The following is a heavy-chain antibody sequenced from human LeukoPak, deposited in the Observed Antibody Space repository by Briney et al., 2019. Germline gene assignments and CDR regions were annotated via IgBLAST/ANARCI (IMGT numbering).Heavy chain of an antibody. CDR2: ISGSGGST. D-gene: IGHD3-10*01. Sequence: GGSLRLSCAASGFTFSSYAMSWVRQAPGKGLEWVSAISGSGGSTYYADSVKGRFTISRDNAKNSLYLQMNSLRAEDTAVYYCASRNYYGSGSWGQGTLVTVSS. J-gene: IGHJ4*02. CDR1: GFTFSSYA. V-gene: IGHV3-23*01. CDR3: ASRNYYGSGS.